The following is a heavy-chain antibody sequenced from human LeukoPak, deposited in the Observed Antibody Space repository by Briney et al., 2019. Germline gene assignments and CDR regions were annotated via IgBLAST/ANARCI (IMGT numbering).Heavy chain of an antibody. CDR3: ASSWTYCCGDCDPVFDY. J-gene: IGHJ4*02. Sequence: GGSLRLSCAASGFTVSSNYMSWVRQAPGKGLEWVSVIYSGGSTYYADSVKGRFTISRDNSKNTLYLQMNSLRAEDTAVYYCASSWTYCCGDCDPVFDYWGQGTLVTVSS. CDR1: GFTVSSNY. D-gene: IGHD2-21*02. CDR2: IYSGGST. V-gene: IGHV3-53*01.